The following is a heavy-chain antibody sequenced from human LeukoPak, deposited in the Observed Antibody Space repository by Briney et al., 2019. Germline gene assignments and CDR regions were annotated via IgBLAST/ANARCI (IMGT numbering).Heavy chain of an antibody. D-gene: IGHD2-15*01. CDR1: GGSISSSNW. J-gene: IGHJ4*02. CDR3: ARHVVVVAADYFDY. V-gene: IGHV4-4*02. CDR2: IYHSGST. Sequence: SGTLSLTCAVSGGSISSSNWWSWVRQPPGKGLEWIGEIYHSGSTNYNPSLKGRVTISVDKSKNQFSLKLSSVTAADTAVYYCARHVVVVAADYFDYWGQGTLVTVSS.